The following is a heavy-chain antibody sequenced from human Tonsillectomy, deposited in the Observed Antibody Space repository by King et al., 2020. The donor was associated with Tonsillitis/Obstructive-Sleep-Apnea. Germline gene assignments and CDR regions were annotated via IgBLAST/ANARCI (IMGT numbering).Heavy chain of an antibody. V-gene: IGHV4-4*02. Sequence: VQLQESGTGLVKPSGTLSLTCAVSGCSISRSNWWSWVRQPPGKGVGWIGGIYHSGSTNYKPSLKSRVTISVDKSKNPFSLKASSVTAADTAVYYCARAPYSSSGFPGYWGQGTLVTVSS. J-gene: IGHJ4*02. CDR3: ARAPYSSSGFPGY. CDR2: IYHSGST. D-gene: IGHD6-13*01. CDR1: GCSISRSNW.